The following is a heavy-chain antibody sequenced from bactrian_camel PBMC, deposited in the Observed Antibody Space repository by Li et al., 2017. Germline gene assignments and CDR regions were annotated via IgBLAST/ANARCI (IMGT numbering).Heavy chain of an antibody. CDR2: ISKDGST. Sequence: HVQLVESGGDSVQAGETLRLSCTASGFTFDDSDVGWYRQAPGNECELVSTISKDGSTYYADSVKGRFTISQDNAKNTVYLQMNSLKPEDTAMYYCRREAYVCGGRAYAGSWGQGTQVTVS. CDR3: RREAYVCGGRAYAGS. CDR1: GFTFDDSD. D-gene: IGHD7*01. J-gene: IGHJ6*01. V-gene: IGHV3S63*01.